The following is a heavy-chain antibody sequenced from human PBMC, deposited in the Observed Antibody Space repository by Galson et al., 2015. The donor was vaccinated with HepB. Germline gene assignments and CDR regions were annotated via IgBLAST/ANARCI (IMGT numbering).Heavy chain of an antibody. D-gene: IGHD3-3*01. V-gene: IGHV3-30-3*01. Sequence: SLRLSCAASGFTLSSYAMHWVRQAPGKGLEWVAVISYDGTNKYYADSVKGRSTISRDNSKNTLYLQMNSPRPEDTAVYYCARPQAALYDFWSGHWNAFDIWGQGTMVTVSS. CDR2: ISYDGTNK. CDR3: ARPQAALYDFWSGHWNAFDI. J-gene: IGHJ3*02. CDR1: GFTLSSYA.